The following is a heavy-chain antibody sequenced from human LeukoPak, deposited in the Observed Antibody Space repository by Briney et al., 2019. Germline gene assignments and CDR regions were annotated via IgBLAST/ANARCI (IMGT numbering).Heavy chain of an antibody. V-gene: IGHV1-46*01. J-gene: IGHJ4*02. CDR2: INPSGGST. Sequence: ASVKVSCKACGYTFTSYYMHWVRQAAGQGLEWMGIINPSGGSTSYAQKFQGRVTMTRDMSTSTVYMELSSLRSEDTAVYYCARDGVSIVPAASPYFDYWGQGTLVTVSS. CDR1: GYTFTSYY. D-gene: IGHD2-2*01. CDR3: ARDGVSIVPAASPYFDY.